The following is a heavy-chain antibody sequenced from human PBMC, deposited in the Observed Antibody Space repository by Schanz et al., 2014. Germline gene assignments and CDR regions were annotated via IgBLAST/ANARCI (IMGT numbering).Heavy chain of an antibody. Sequence: VKLVESGGGLVKPGGSLRLSCAASGFTFSDYYMSWIRQAPGKGLEWVSAINGNGGITYYADPVKGRFTISRDNAENTLYLQMNSLRVEDTAVYYCAMGGYQLHHWGQGTLVTVSS. CDR1: GFTFSDYY. V-gene: IGHV3-11*04. CDR3: AMGGYQLHH. CDR2: INGNGGIT. D-gene: IGHD1-7*01. J-gene: IGHJ4*02.